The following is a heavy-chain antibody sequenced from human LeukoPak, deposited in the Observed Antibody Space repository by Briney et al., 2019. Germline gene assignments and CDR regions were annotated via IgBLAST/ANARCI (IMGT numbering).Heavy chain of an antibody. V-gene: IGHV4-39*07. CDR1: GGSISSSSYY. CDR2: IYYSGST. Sequence: SETLSLTCTVSGGSISSSSYYWGWIRQPPGKGLEWIGSIYYSGSTYYNPSLKSRVTISVDTSKNQFSPKLSSVTAADTAVYYCARESYDSSGSLEYYFDYWGQGTLVTVSS. D-gene: IGHD3-22*01. J-gene: IGHJ4*02. CDR3: ARESYDSSGSLEYYFDY.